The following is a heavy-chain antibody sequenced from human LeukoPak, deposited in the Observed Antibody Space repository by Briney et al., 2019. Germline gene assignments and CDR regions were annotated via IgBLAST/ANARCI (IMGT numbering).Heavy chain of an antibody. CDR2: MNPNSGNT. D-gene: IGHD3-22*01. V-gene: IGHV1-8*01. Sequence: ASVKVSCKASGYTFTSYDINWVRQATGQGLEWMGWMNPNSGNTGYAQKFQGRVTMTRNTSISTAYMELSSLRSEDTAVYYCARVRYYDSSGYCLHAVDYWGQGTLVTVSS. J-gene: IGHJ4*02. CDR1: GYTFTSYD. CDR3: ARVRYYDSSGYCLHAVDY.